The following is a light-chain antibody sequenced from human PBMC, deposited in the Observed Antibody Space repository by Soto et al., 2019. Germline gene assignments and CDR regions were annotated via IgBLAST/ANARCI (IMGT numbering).Light chain of an antibody. J-gene: IGKJ3*01. V-gene: IGKV1-39*01. CDR2: AAS. Sequence: IQLPQSPSSLSASVGAVVSITCRASPSIRSPLNWYQHKPGKAPKVLLYAASSLQCGVPSRFSGSGSGTDGILTIKSLHPDDFATYACQQSVSSPFTFGPGTKVYVK. CDR3: QQSVSSPFT. CDR1: PSIRSP.